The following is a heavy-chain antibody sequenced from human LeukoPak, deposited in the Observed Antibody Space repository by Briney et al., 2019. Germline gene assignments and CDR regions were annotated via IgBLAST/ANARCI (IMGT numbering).Heavy chain of an antibody. V-gene: IGHV4-61*02. J-gene: IGHJ6*03. CDR2: IYTSGST. CDR1: GGSISSGGYY. Sequence: SETLSLTCTVSGGSISSGGYYWSWIRQPAGKGLEWIGRIYTSGSTNYNPSLKSRVTISVDTSKSQFSLKLSSVTAADTAVYYCARDRDGYYMDVWGKGTTVTVSS. CDR3: ARDRDGYYMDV.